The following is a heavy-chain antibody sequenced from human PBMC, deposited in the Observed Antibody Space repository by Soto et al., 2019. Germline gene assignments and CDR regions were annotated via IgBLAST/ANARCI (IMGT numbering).Heavy chain of an antibody. J-gene: IGHJ5*02. CDR1: GYTFTSYD. V-gene: IGHV1-8*01. CDR3: GRGNGGSYDWFDP. Sequence: QVQLVQSGAEVKKPGASVKVSCKASGYTFTSYDINWVRQATGQGLELMGWMIPNSGNTGFAQKFQGRLTISRNTSITTAYMELSILRSEDTAVYYCGRGNGGSYDWFDPWGQGTLVTVSS. CDR2: MIPNSGNT. D-gene: IGHD1-26*01.